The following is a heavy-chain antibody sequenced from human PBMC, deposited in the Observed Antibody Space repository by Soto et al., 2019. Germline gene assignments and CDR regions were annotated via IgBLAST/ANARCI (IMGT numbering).Heavy chain of an antibody. Sequence: GGSLRLSCTASGFTFAFYWMHWVRQTPGKGLVWVSRINPEGTTTNYADSVEGRFTISRDNAKSALYLQMNSLSAEDTAIYYWTGDTFGGRDTWGQGSVGTVSS. D-gene: IGHD3-16*01. CDR3: TGDTFGGRDT. V-gene: IGHV3-74*01. CDR1: GFTFAFYW. J-gene: IGHJ5*02. CDR2: INPEGTTT.